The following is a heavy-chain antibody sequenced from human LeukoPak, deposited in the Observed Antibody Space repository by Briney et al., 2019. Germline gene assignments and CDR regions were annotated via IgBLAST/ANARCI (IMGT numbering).Heavy chain of an antibody. CDR1: GSYW. CDR2: INSDGSWT. CDR3: VSFYETY. V-gene: IGHV3-74*01. D-gene: IGHD2/OR15-2a*01. Sequence: QPGGSLRLSCAASGSYWMHWVRRAPGKGLVWVSHINSDGSWTSYADSVKGRFTISKDNAKNTVYLQMNNLRAEDTAVYYCVSFYETYWGRGTLVTVSS. J-gene: IGHJ4*02.